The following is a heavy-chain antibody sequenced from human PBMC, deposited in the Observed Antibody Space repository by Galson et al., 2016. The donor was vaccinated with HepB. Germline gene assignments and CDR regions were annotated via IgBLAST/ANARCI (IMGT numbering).Heavy chain of an antibody. CDR3: ARRPDYGDYFDH. CDR1: GFSLSTSGAG. D-gene: IGHD4-17*01. J-gene: IGHJ4*02. Sequence: PALVKPTQTLTLTCTFSGFSLSTSGAGVGWIRQPPGKALEWLALIYWDDDIRYSPSLKTRLTTIKDTSKNQVVLTMTNVDPVDTAAYYCARRPDYGDYFDHWGQGTLVTVSS. V-gene: IGHV2-5*02. CDR2: IYWDDDI.